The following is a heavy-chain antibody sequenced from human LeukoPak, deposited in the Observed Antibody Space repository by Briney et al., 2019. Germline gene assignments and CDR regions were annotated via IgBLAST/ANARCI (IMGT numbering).Heavy chain of an antibody. Sequence: GGSLRLSCAASGFTFSNYAMNWVRQAPGKGLEWVSSISYSGGSTYYADSVKGRFTISRDNSKNTLYLQMNSLRAEDTAVYYCARDSRRDGYNYQDRSSYYFDYWGQGTLVTVSS. CDR2: ISYSGGST. CDR1: GFTFSNYA. V-gene: IGHV3-23*01. J-gene: IGHJ4*02. D-gene: IGHD5-24*01. CDR3: ARDSRRDGYNYQDRSSYYFDY.